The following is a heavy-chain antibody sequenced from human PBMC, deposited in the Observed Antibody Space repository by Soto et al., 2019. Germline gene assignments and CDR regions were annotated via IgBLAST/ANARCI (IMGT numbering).Heavy chain of an antibody. J-gene: IGHJ3*02. D-gene: IGHD3-22*01. CDR2: ISAYNGNT. V-gene: IGHV1-18*01. CDR3: ARDIFWFRQSYYDIPDAFAI. CDR1: GYTFTSYG. Sequence: GASVKVSCKASGYTFTSYGISWVRQAPGQGLEWMGWISAYNGNTNYAQKLQGRVTMTTDTSTSTAYMELRSLRSDDTAVYYCARDIFWFRQSYYDIPDAFAIWGQGTMVTVSS.